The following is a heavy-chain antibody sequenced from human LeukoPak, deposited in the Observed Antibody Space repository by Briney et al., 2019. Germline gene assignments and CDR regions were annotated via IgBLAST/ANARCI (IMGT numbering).Heavy chain of an antibody. V-gene: IGHV3-30-3*01. Sequence: GGSLRLSCAASGFTFSSYAMHWVRQAPGKGLEWVVVISYDGSNKYYADSVKGRFTISRDNPKNTLYLQMNSLRAEDTAVYYCARGVTTHSFVDYWGQGTLVTVSS. CDR3: ARGVTTHSFVDY. J-gene: IGHJ4*02. D-gene: IGHD4-17*01. CDR1: GFTFSSYA. CDR2: ISYDGSNK.